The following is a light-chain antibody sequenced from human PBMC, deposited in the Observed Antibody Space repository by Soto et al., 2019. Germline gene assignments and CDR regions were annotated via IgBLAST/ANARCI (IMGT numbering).Light chain of an antibody. CDR1: QSISSW. CDR2: QAS. Sequence: DIQMTQSPSTLSASVGDRVTITCRASQSISSWLAWYQQKPGKAPELLIYQASSLKSGVPSRFRGSGSGTEFTLTISSLQPDDFATYYCQQYNNYRTFGQGTKVEIK. V-gene: IGKV1-5*03. J-gene: IGKJ1*01. CDR3: QQYNNYRT.